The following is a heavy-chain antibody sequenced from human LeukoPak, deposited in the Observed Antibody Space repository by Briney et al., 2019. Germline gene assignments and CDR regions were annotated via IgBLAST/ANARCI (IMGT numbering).Heavy chain of an antibody. CDR3: ARDVTGYYGSGSYYREVYYMDV. D-gene: IGHD3-10*01. Sequence: EASVKVSCKASGYTFTSYGISWVRQAPGQGLEWMGWINPNSGGTNYAQKFQGRVTMTRDTSISTAYMELSRLRSDDTAVYYCARDVTGYYGSGSYYREVYYMDVWGKGTTVTISS. CDR2: INPNSGGT. CDR1: GYTFTSYG. V-gene: IGHV1-2*02. J-gene: IGHJ6*03.